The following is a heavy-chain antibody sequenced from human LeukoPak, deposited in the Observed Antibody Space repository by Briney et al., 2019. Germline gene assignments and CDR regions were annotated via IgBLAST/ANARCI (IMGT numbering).Heavy chain of an antibody. CDR2: IYYSGST. Sequence: SETLSLTCTVSGGSISSSSYYCGWIRQPPGKGLEWIGSIYYSGSTYYNPSLKSRVTISVDTSKNQFSLKLSSVTAADTAVYYCARPAARARFDPWGQGTLVTVSS. D-gene: IGHD6-25*01. CDR1: GGSISSSSYY. J-gene: IGHJ5*02. CDR3: ARPAARARFDP. V-gene: IGHV4-39*01.